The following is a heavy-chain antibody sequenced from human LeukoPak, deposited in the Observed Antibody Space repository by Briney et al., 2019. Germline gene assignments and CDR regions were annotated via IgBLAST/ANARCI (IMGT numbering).Heavy chain of an antibody. CDR1: GGSISSGSYY. J-gene: IGHJ4*02. D-gene: IGHD5-18*01. V-gene: IGHV4-61*02. Sequence: PSETLSLTCTVSGGSISSGSYYWSWIRQPAGKGLEWIGRIYTSGSTNYNPSLKSRVTISVDTSKNQFSLKLSSVTAADTAVYYCAREARGYSYGYSSHFFDYWGQGTLVTVSS. CDR3: AREARGYSYGYSSHFFDY. CDR2: IYTSGST.